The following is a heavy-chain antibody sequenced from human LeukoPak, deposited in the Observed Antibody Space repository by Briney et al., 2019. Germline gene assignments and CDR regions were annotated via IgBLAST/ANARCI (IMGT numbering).Heavy chain of an antibody. CDR1: GFTFSSYW. CDR3: ARDFYGVLIDY. Sequence: GGSLRLPCAASGFTFSSYWMHWVRQAPGKGLVWVSRINSDGSSTSYADSVKGRFTISRDNAKNTLYLQMNSLRAEDTAVYYCARDFYGVLIDYWGQGTLVTVSS. V-gene: IGHV3-74*01. CDR2: INSDGSST. D-gene: IGHD4-17*01. J-gene: IGHJ4*02.